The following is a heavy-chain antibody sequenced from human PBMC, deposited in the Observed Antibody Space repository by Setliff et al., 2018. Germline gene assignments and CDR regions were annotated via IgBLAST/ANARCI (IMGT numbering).Heavy chain of an antibody. Sequence: ASVKVSCKASGYTFISYALHWVRQAPGQRLEWMGWINAGNGNTKYSQEFQDRVTITRDTSANIAFMELSSLRSEDMAVYYCARSGGSNWQTKLDYWGQGTLVTVSS. CDR3: ARSGGSNWQTKLDY. J-gene: IGHJ4*02. CDR1: GYTFISYA. V-gene: IGHV1-3*03. D-gene: IGHD2-15*01. CDR2: INAGNGNT.